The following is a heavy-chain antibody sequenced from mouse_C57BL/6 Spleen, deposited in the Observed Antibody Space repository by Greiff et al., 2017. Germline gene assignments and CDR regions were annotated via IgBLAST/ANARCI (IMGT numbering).Heavy chain of an antibody. Sequence: QVQLQQPGAELVKPGASVKMSCKASGYTFTSYWITWVKQRPGQGLEWIGDIYPGSGSTDYNEKFKSKATLTVDTSSSTAYMQISSLTSEDSAVYYCARGPFYAMDYWGQGTSVTVSS. V-gene: IGHV1-55*01. CDR1: GYTFTSYW. CDR3: ARGPFYAMDY. CDR2: IYPGSGST. J-gene: IGHJ4*01.